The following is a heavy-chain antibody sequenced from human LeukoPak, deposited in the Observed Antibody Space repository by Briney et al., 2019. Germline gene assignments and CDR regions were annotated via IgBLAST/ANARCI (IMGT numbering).Heavy chain of an antibody. CDR3: AKGAQADRYYYYYYGMDV. J-gene: IGHJ6*02. CDR1: GFTFSSYA. V-gene: IGHV3-23*01. CDR2: ISGSGGST. D-gene: IGHD1-14*01. Sequence: GASLRLSCAASGFTFSSYAMSWVRQAPGKGLEWVSAISGSGGSTYYADSVKGRFTISRDKSKNTLYLQMNSLRAEDTAVYYCAKGAQADRYYYYYYGMDVWGQGTTVTVSS.